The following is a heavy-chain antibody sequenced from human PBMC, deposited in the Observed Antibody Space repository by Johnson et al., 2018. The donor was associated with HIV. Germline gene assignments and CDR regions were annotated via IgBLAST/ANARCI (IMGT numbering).Heavy chain of an antibody. CDR1: GFTLNTYG. CDR3: TTRTWSDAFDI. Sequence: QVQLVESGGGVVQPGGSLRLSCAASGFTLNTYGMHWVRQAPGKGLEWVAFIRYDGSYKYYVDSVKGRFSMSRDNSKNTLHLQMNSLRAEDTAVYFCTTRTWSDAFDIWGRGTMVTVSS. J-gene: IGHJ3*02. CDR2: IRYDGSYK. V-gene: IGHV3-30*02. D-gene: IGHD1-1*01.